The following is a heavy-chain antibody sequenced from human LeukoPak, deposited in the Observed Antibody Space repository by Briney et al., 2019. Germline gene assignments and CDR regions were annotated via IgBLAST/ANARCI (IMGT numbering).Heavy chain of an antibody. V-gene: IGHV4-59*01. Sequence: SETLSLTCTVSGGSISSYYWSWIRQPPGKGLEWIGYIYYSGSTNYNPSLKSRVTISVDTSKNQFPLKLSSVTAADTAVYYCARRGGYERGFDYWGQGTLVTVSS. CDR2: IYYSGST. J-gene: IGHJ4*02. CDR3: ARRGGYERGFDY. D-gene: IGHD5-12*01. CDR1: GGSISSYY.